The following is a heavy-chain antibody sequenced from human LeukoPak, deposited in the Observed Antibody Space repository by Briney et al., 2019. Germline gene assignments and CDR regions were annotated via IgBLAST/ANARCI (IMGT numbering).Heavy chain of an antibody. CDR2: IYYSGST. CDR1: GGSISSGDYY. V-gene: IGHV4-30-4*01. CDR3: ARAPGDCSGGSCYWTNWFDP. J-gene: IGHJ5*02. Sequence: SQTLSLTCTVSGGSISSGDYYWSWIRQPPGKGLEWIVYIYYSGSTYYNPSLKSRVTISVDTSKNQFSLKLSSVTAADTAVYYCARAPGDCSGGSCYWTNWFDPWGQGTLVTVSS. D-gene: IGHD2-15*01.